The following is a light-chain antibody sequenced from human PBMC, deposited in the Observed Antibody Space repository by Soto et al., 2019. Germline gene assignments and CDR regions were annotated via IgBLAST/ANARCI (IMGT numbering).Light chain of an antibody. J-gene: IGKJ5*01. CDR2: HAS. V-gene: IGKV3-11*01. CDR1: QSVSNY. Sequence: EIVLTQSPATLSLSPGEKATLSCRASQSVSNYLAWYQQKPGQAPRLLIYHASTRATGIPARFSGSAPGTDFTLNIRRLEPECVAVYLCQQDSEWRIPFGQVTRLE. CDR3: QQDSEWRIP.